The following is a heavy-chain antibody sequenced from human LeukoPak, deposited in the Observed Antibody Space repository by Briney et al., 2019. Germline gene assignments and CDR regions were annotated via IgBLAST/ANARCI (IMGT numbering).Heavy chain of an antibody. D-gene: IGHD1-26*01. J-gene: IGHJ4*02. CDR2: IYSGGST. V-gene: IGHV3-66*01. CDR1: GFTVSSNY. Sequence: PGGSLRLSCAASGFTVSSNYMSWVRQAPGKGLEWVSVIYSGGSTYYADSVKGRFTISRDNSKNTLYLQMNSLRAEDTAVYYCARDLRWELLGRGGNFDYWGQGTLVTVSS. CDR3: ARDLRWELLGRGGNFDY.